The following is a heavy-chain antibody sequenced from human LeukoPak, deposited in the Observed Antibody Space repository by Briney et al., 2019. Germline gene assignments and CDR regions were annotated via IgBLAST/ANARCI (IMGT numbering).Heavy chain of an antibody. CDR1: GDSVSSNSAA. CDR2: TYYRSKWYN. CDR3: ARGHGAVTARVFDY. Sequence: SQTLSLTCATSGDSVSSNSAAWNWIRQSPSRGLEWLGRTYYRSKWYNDYAVSVKSRITINPDTSKNQFSLQLNSVTPEDTAVCYCARGHGAVTARVFDYWGQGTLVTVSS. D-gene: IGHD2-21*02. J-gene: IGHJ4*02. V-gene: IGHV6-1*01.